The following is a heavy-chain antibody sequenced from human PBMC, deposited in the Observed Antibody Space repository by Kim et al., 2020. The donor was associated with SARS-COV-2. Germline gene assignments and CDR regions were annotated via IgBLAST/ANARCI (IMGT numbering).Heavy chain of an antibody. V-gene: IGHV4-59*08. CDR3: ARHPRLFNWFDP. CDR2: IYYSGSA. CDR1: GGSISSFY. J-gene: IGHJ5*02. Sequence: SETLSLTCTVSGGSISSFYWSWIRQPPGKGLEWIGYIYYSGSANYNPSLKSRVTISVDTSKKQFSLNLSSVTAADSAVYYCARHPRLFNWFDPWGQGTLVTVSS.